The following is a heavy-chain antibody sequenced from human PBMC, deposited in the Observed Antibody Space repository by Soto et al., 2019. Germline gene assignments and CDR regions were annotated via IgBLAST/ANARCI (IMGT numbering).Heavy chain of an antibody. CDR1: GYIFTSYW. Sequence: GESLKISCEASGYIFTSYWVAWVRQMPGKGLEWMGIIYPGDSDTRHSPSFQGQVTMSVDKSINTAYLQWSSLKASDSAVYYCAREYLSAFDFWGQGTPVTVSS. J-gene: IGHJ4*02. D-gene: IGHD2-2*01. V-gene: IGHV5-51*01. CDR3: AREYLSAFDF. CDR2: IYPGDSDT.